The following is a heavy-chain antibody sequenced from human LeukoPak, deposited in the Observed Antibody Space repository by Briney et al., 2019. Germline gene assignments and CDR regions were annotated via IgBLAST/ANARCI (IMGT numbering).Heavy chain of an antibody. D-gene: IGHD3-10*01. V-gene: IGHV4-30-4*07. Sequence: SETLSLTCAVSGGSISSGGYSWSWIRQPPGKGLEWIGYIYYSGSTYYNPSLKSRVTISVDTSKNQFSLKLSSVTAADTAVYYCARPTMVRGVKRWFDPWGQGTLVTVSS. J-gene: IGHJ5*02. CDR3: ARPTMVRGVKRWFDP. CDR2: IYYSGST. CDR1: GGSISSGGYS.